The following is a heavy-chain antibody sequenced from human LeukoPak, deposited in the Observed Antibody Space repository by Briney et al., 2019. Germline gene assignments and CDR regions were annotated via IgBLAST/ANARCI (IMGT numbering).Heavy chain of an antibody. CDR2: INHSGST. D-gene: IGHD5-12*01. CDR1: GGSFSGYY. CDR3: ARARGSGYPHFDY. J-gene: IGHJ4*02. V-gene: IGHV4-34*01. Sequence: PSETLSLTCAVYGGSFSGYYWSWIRQPPGKGPEWIGEINHSGSTNYNPSLKSRVTISVDTSKNQFSLKLSSVTAADTAVYYCARARGSGYPHFDYWGQGTLVTVSS.